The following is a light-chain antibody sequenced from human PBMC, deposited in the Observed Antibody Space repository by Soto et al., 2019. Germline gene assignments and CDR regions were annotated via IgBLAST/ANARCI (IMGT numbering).Light chain of an antibody. CDR2: GAS. V-gene: IGKV3-20*01. Sequence: EIVLTQSPGTLSLSPGERATLSCRASQSVTSNSASWYQQKLGQAPRLLIYGASSRVTGIPDRFSGSGSGTEFSFTISRLEPEDFAVYYCHQYGAPPRTFGQGTKVEIK. CDR3: HQYGAPPRT. CDR1: QSVTSNS. J-gene: IGKJ1*01.